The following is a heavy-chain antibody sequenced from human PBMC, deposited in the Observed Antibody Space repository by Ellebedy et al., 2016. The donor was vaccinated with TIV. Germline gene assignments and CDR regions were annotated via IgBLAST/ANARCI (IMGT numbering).Heavy chain of an antibody. J-gene: IGHJ4*02. CDR3: VRRGYTFGYDY. CDR1: GFTFSTYA. CDR2: ITPNGGGT. D-gene: IGHD5-18*01. V-gene: IGHV3-64D*06. Sequence: PGGSLRLSCSASGFTFSTYAMHWVRQAPGKGLEYVSGITPNGGGTYYADSVKGRFTISRDNSMNTLYLKISSLRPEDTAVYYCVRRGYTFGYDYWGQGTLVTVSS.